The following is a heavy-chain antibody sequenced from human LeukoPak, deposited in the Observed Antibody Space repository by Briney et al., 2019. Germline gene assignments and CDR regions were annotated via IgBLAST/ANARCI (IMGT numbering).Heavy chain of an antibody. J-gene: IGHJ5*02. CDR3: ARAARPFYNWFDP. CDR1: GYTFTSYY. V-gene: IGHV1-46*01. D-gene: IGHD6-6*01. Sequence: GASVKVSCKASGYTFTSYYMHWVRQAPGQGLEWMGIINPSGGSTSYAQKFQGRVTMTRDTSTSTVYMELRSLRSDDTAVYYCARAARPFYNWFDPWGQGTLVTVSS. CDR2: INPSGGST.